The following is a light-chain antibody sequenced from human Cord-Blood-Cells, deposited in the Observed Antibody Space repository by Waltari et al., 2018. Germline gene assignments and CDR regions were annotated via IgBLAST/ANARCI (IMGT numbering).Light chain of an antibody. V-gene: IGLV2-23*01. J-gene: IGLJ1*01. CDR1: ISDVGSYNL. Sequence: QSDLNQPASVSGPPGQSITISCTGTISDVGSYNLVSWYQQHPGKAPKLMILEGSKRPSGVSNRFSGSKSGNTASLTISGLQAEDEADYYCCSYAGSSTYVFGTGTKVTVL. CDR3: CSYAGSSTYV. CDR2: EGS.